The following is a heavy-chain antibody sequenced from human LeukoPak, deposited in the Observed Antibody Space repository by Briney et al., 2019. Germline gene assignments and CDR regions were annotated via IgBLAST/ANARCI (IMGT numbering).Heavy chain of an antibody. CDR1: GDRVSSNNAA. CDR3: ARRVGTICAFDI. CDR2: TYYRSKWYN. J-gene: IGHJ3*02. V-gene: IGHV6-1*01. Sequence: SPTLSLTCAISGDRVSSNNAAWNWIRQSPSRGLEWLGRTYYRSKWYNDYAVSVKSRITINPDTSKNQFSLQLNSVTPEDTAVYYCARRVGTICAFDIWGQGTMVTVSS. D-gene: IGHD1-26*01.